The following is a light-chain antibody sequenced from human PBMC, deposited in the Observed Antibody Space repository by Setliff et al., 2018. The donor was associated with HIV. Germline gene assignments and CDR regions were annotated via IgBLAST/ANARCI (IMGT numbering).Light chain of an antibody. Sequence: QSVLTQPASVSGALGQSITISCTGTSSDVGGYNYVSWYQQHPGKAPKLMIYEVSNRPSGVSNRFSGSKSGSTASLTISGLQAEDEADYYCSSFTTTNTPSVFGAGTKVTV. J-gene: IGLJ1*01. CDR1: SSDVGGYNY. CDR2: EVS. CDR3: SSFTTTNTPSV. V-gene: IGLV2-14*01.